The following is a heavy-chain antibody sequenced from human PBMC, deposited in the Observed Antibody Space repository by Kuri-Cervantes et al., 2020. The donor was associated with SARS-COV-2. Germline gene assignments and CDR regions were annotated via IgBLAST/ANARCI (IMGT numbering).Heavy chain of an antibody. V-gene: IGHV1-45*02. CDR1: GDTFTYRF. CDR3: ARSGPGAISREDGALDI. D-gene: IGHD4/OR15-4a*01. Sequence: SMKVSCKASGDTFTYRFLHWVRQAPGQTPEWMGWITPFNGNTKYAQKFQDRVTITRDRSMNTAYMELSSLRSEDTAMYYCARSGPGAISREDGALDIWGQGTMVTVSS. J-gene: IGHJ3*02. CDR2: ITPFNGNT.